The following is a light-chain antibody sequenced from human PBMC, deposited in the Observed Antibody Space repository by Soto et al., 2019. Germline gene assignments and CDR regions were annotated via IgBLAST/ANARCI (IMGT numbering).Light chain of an antibody. CDR1: MRDVGAYNL. V-gene: IGLV2-14*01. J-gene: IGLJ3*02. Sequence: QSALTQPASVSGSAGQSITISCSGTMRDVGAYNLVSWYQQHPGTAPKLIIYEVRNRPSGISSRFSGSRSGNTASLTISGLQSEDAGDYYCSAETDRSTLVFGGGTKLTVL. CDR2: EVR. CDR3: SAETDRSTLV.